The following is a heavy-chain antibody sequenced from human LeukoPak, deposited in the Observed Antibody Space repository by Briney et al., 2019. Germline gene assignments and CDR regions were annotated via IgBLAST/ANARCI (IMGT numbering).Heavy chain of an antibody. CDR1: GGSVSSSNYY. CDR2: INHSGST. D-gene: IGHD1-26*01. J-gene: IGHJ4*02. V-gene: IGHV4-39*07. CDR3: ARRSPVSGSYGD. Sequence: PSETLSLTCTVSGGSVSSSNYYWSWIRQPPGKGLEWIGEINHSGSTNYNPSLKSRVTISVDTSKNQFSLKLSSVTAADTAVYYCARRSPVSGSYGDWGQGTLVTVSS.